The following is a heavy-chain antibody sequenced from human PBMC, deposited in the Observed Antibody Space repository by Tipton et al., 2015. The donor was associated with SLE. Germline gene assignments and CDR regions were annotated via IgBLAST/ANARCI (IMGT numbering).Heavy chain of an antibody. D-gene: IGHD2-21*01. V-gene: IGHV4-59*12. CDR1: GGSISSYY. J-gene: IGHJ4*02. Sequence: TLSLTCTVSGGSISSYYWSWIRQPPGKGLEWIGYIYYSGSTNYNPSLKSRVTISVDTSKNQFSLKLSSVTAADTAVYYCARGDCGGDCYFFDYWGQGTLVTVSS. CDR2: IYYSGST. CDR3: ARGDCGGDCYFFDY.